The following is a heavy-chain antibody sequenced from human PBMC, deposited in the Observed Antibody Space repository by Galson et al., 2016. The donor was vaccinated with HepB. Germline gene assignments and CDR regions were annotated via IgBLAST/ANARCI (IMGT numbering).Heavy chain of an antibody. CDR1: GYSFPAYC. D-gene: IGHD4-17*01. V-gene: IGHV5-51*01. Sequence: QSGAEVKKPGESLKISCLTSGYSFPAYCVGWVRQVPEKGLEWMGIIFPVDSDTRYSPSFQGQVTISVDKSINTAFRQWNSLKTSDTATYFCARGRNGDYNDFDYWGQGTRVSVSS. CDR3: ARGRNGDYNDFDY. J-gene: IGHJ4*02. CDR2: IFPVDSDT.